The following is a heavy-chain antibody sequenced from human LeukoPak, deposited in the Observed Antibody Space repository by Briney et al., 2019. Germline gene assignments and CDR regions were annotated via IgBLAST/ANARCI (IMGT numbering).Heavy chain of an antibody. J-gene: IGHJ4*02. V-gene: IGHV3-30*18. CDR3: AKDEDYYGSGSNIGPY. CDR1: GFTFSSYG. Sequence: GGSLRLSCAASGFTFSSYGMHWVRQAPGKGLEWVAVISYDGSNKYYADSVKGRFTISRDNSKNTLYLQMNSLRTEDTAVYYCAKDEDYYGSGSNIGPYWGQGTLVTVSS. D-gene: IGHD3-10*01. CDR2: ISYDGSNK.